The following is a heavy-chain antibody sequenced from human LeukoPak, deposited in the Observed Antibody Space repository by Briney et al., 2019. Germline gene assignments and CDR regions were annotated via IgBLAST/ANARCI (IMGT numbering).Heavy chain of an antibody. CDR2: ISGSGGST. V-gene: IGHV3-23*01. D-gene: IGHD1-26*01. CDR3: ARGEVDDAFDI. J-gene: IGHJ3*02. CDR1: GFPFSNHA. Sequence: GGSLRLSCAASGFPFSNHAMTWVRQAPGKGLDWVSCISGSGGSTYYADSVKGRFTISRDNAKNSLYLQMNSLRAEDTAVYYCARGEVDDAFDIWGQGTMVTVSS.